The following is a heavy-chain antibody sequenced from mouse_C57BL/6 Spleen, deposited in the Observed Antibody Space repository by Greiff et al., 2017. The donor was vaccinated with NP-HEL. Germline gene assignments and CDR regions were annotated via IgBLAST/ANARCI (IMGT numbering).Heavy chain of an antibody. Sequence: VQLQQSGPGLVKPSQSLSLTCSVTGYSITSGYYWNWIRQFPGNKLEWMGYISYDGSNNYNPSLKNRISITRDTSKNQFFLKLNSVTTEDTATYYCASYYGSSPAWFAYWGQGTLVTVSA. D-gene: IGHD1-1*01. J-gene: IGHJ3*01. V-gene: IGHV3-6*01. CDR3: ASYYGSSPAWFAY. CDR1: GYSITSGYY. CDR2: ISYDGSN.